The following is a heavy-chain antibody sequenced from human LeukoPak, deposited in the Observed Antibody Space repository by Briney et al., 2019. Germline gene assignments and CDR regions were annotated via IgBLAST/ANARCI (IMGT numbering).Heavy chain of an antibody. CDR2: ISGSGGST. Sequence: GGTLRLSCAASGFTFSSYGMSWVRQAPGKGLEWVSAISGSGGSTYYADSVKGRFTISRDNSKNTLYLQTNSLRAEDTAVYYCAKDDLWFGELFYYWGQGTLVTVSS. J-gene: IGHJ4*02. V-gene: IGHV3-23*01. CDR3: AKDDLWFGELFYY. D-gene: IGHD3-10*01. CDR1: GFTFSSYG.